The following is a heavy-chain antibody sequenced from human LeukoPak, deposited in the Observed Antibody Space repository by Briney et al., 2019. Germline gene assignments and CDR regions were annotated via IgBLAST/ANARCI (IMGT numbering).Heavy chain of an antibody. Sequence: SETLSLTCTVSGGSISSYYWSWIRQPPGKGLEWIGYIYYSGSTNYNPSLKSRVTISVDTSKNQFSLKLSSVTAADTAVYYCARHALSDILTGYYTSNWFDPWGQGTLVTVSS. V-gene: IGHV4-59*08. J-gene: IGHJ5*02. CDR3: ARHALSDILTGYYTSNWFDP. CDR1: GGSISSYY. D-gene: IGHD3-9*01. CDR2: IYYSGST.